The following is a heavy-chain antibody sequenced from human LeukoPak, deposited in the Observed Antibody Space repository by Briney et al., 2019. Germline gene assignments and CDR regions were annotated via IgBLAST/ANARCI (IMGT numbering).Heavy chain of an antibody. V-gene: IGHV2-70*11. J-gene: IGHJ5*02. Sequence: TLSLTCTVSGGSISGYYWTWIRQPPGKALEWLARIDWDDDKYYSTSLKTRLTVSKDTSKNQVVLTMTNMDPVDTATYYCARTPYVSPNWFDPWGQGTLVTVSS. CDR1: GGSISGYY. CDR3: ARTPYVSPNWFDP. D-gene: IGHD3-16*01. CDR2: IDWDDDK.